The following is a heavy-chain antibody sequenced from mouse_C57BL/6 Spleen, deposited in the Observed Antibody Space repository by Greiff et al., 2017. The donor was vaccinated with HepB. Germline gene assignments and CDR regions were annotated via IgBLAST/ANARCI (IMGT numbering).Heavy chain of an antibody. CDR3: TRPGDYGGAWFAY. D-gene: IGHD2-4*01. CDR2: IDPETGGT. J-gene: IGHJ3*01. Sequence: VQLQQSGAELVRPGASVTLSCKASGYTFTDYEMHWVKQTPVHGLEWIGAIDPETGGTAYNQKFKGKAILTADKSSSTAYMELRSLTSEDSAVYYCTRPGDYGGAWFAYWGQGTLVTVSA. V-gene: IGHV1-15*01. CDR1: GYTFTDYE.